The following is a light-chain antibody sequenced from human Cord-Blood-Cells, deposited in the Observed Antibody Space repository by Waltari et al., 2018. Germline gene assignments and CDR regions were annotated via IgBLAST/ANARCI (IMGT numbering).Light chain of an antibody. Sequence: QSALTQPASVSGSPGQSNTISCTGTSSEVGGYNYVSWYQQHPGKAPKLMIYEVSNRPSGVSNRFSGSKSGNTASLTISGLQAEDEADYYCSSYTSSSTWVFGGGTKLTVL. J-gene: IGLJ3*02. CDR2: EVS. V-gene: IGLV2-14*01. CDR3: SSYTSSSTWV. CDR1: SSEVGGYNY.